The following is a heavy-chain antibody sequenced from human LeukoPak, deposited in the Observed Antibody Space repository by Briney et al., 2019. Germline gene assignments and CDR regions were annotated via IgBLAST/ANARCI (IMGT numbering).Heavy chain of an antibody. CDR2: IYYSGST. CDR3: ARVAVVTGYGMDV. V-gene: IGHV4-31*03. J-gene: IGHJ6*01. Sequence: PSETLSLTCTVSGGSISSGGYYWSWIRQHPGKGLEWIGYIYYSGSTYYNPSLKSRVTISVDTSKNQFSLKLSSVTAADTAVYYRARVAVVTGYGMDVWGQGTTVTVSS. CDR1: GGSISSGGYY. D-gene: IGHD6-19*01.